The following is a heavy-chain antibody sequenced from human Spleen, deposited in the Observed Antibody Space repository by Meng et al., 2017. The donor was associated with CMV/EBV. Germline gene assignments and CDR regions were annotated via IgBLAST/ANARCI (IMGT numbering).Heavy chain of an antibody. J-gene: IGHJ4*02. D-gene: IGHD2-15*01. V-gene: IGHV1-2*02. CDR1: GYTFTGYN. Sequence: QVPLVHSGAEVKKPGASVKVSCKASGYTFTGYNMHWVRQAPGQGLEWMGWINPNSGGTNYAQKFQGRVTMTRDTSISTAYMELSRLRSDDTAVYYCARFPVVVAAVDYWGQGTLVTVSS. CDR3: ARFPVVVAAVDY. CDR2: INPNSGGT.